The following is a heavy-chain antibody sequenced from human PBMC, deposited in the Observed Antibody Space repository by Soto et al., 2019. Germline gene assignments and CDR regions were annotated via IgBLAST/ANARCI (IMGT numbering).Heavy chain of an antibody. CDR3: ARDEPPEDY. CDR1: GYTFTTYA. J-gene: IGHJ4*02. Sequence: QVQLVQSGAEVMKPGASVKVSCKASGYTFTTYAISWVLQAPGQGLEWMGWINAYNGNTNYAQKLQGRVTMTTDTSTSTDYMELRRLRSDDTDVYYYARDEPPEDYWGQGTLVTVSS. CDR2: INAYNGNT. V-gene: IGHV1-18*01.